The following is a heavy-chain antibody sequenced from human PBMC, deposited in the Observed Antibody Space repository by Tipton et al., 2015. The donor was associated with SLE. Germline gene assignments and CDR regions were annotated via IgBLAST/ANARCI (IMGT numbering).Heavy chain of an antibody. J-gene: IGHJ5*02. Sequence: TLSLTCTVSGGSISSYYWSWIRQPAGKGLEWIGRIYTSGSTNYNPSLKRRVTMSVDTSKNQFSLKLSSVTAADTAVYYCARDLWTGDFGRFDPWGQGTLVTVSS. V-gene: IGHV4-4*07. D-gene: IGHD2-21*02. CDR3: ARDLWTGDFGRFDP. CDR2: IYTSGST. CDR1: GGSISSYY.